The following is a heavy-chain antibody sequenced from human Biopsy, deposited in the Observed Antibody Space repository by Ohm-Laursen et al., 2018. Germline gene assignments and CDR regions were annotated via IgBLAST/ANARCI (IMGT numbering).Heavy chain of an antibody. D-gene: IGHD3-22*01. CDR3: ARFPLGAYDDSGSYRAVEHWYFDL. J-gene: IGHJ2*01. CDR2: SIPLFNTA. V-gene: IGHV1-69*06. Sequence: SSVKVSCKASGGTFTNHAVGWVRQAPGQGLEWVGSSIPLFNTANYADKFQGRVTITADKSTTTAYMELSSLRSEDTAIYYCARFPLGAYDDSGSYRAVEHWYFDLWGRGTLVTVSS. CDR1: GGTFTNHA.